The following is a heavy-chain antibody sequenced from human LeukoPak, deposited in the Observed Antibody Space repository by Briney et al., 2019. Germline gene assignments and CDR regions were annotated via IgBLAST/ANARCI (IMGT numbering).Heavy chain of an antibody. V-gene: IGHV3-7*01. J-gene: IGHJ4*02. CDR3: ARGQRRHTDMAPSFDY. Sequence: GGSLRLSCAVSGFPFSTFWMSWVRQAPGKGLEWVANINQDGSEKYYVDSVRGRFAISRDNAKNSLYLQMNSLRAEDTAVYYCARGQRRHTDMAPSFDYWGQGTLVTVSS. CDR1: GFPFSTFW. D-gene: IGHD5-18*01. CDR2: INQDGSEK.